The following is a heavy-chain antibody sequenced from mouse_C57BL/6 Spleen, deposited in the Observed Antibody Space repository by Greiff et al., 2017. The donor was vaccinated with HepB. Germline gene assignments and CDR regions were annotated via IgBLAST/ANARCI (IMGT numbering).Heavy chain of an antibody. CDR1: GYTFTSYW. Sequence: QVQLQQPGAELVMPGASVKLSCKASGYTFTSYWMHWVKQRPGQGLEWIGEIDPSDSYTNYNQKFKGKSTLTVDKSSSPAYMQLSSLTSEDSAVYYGARGGSNGRGDDWGQGTSVTVSS. J-gene: IGHJ4*01. V-gene: IGHV1-69*01. CDR2: IDPSDSYT. CDR3: ARGGSNGRGDD.